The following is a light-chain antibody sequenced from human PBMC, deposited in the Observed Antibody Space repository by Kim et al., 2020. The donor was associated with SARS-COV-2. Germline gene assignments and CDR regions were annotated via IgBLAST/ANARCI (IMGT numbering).Light chain of an antibody. CDR1: QSISHH. J-gene: IGKJ4*01. CDR2: DAS. CDR3: QQRFDWPPLT. Sequence: SPGERATRSCRASQSISHHLAWYQQKRGQAPRLLIYDASNRATGIPARFSGSGSGTDFNLTISSLEPEDSAVYYCQQRFDWPPLTFGGGTKVDIK. V-gene: IGKV3-11*01.